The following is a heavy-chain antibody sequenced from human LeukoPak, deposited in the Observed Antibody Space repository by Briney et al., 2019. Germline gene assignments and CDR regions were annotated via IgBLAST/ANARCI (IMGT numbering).Heavy chain of an antibody. V-gene: IGHV3-30*12. CDR1: GFTFSSYG. J-gene: IGHJ6*04. CDR3: AELGITMIGGV. Sequence: GGPLRLSCAASGFTFSSYGMHWVRQAPGKGLEWVAVMSYDGSNEFYADSVKGRFTISRDNAKNSLYLQMNSLRAEDTAVYYCAELGITMIGGVWGKGTTVTISS. CDR2: MSYDGSNE. D-gene: IGHD3-10*02.